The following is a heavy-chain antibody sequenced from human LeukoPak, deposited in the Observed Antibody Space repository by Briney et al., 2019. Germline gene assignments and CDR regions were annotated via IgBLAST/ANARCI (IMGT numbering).Heavy chain of an antibody. V-gene: IGHV1-18*01. CDR2: ISAYNGNT. J-gene: IGHJ5*02. CDR3: ARAVAPGIAAAGPNWFDP. D-gene: IGHD6-13*01. CDR1: GYTSTSYG. Sequence: GASVKVSCKASGYTSTSYGISWVRQAPGQGLEWMGWISAYNGNTNYAQKLQGRVTMTTDTSTSTAYMELRSLRSDDTAVYYCARAVAPGIAAAGPNWFDPWGQGTLVTVSS.